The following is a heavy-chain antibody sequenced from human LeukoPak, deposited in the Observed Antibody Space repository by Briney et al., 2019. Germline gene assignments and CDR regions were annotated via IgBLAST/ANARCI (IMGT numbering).Heavy chain of an antibody. J-gene: IGHJ4*02. V-gene: IGHV3-53*01. CDR3: ARVLNDYIDY. CDR2: IYSGGST. Sequence: GSLRLSCAASGFTFSSYSMSWVRQAPGKGLEWVSVIYSGGSTYYADSVKGRFTISRDNSKNTLYLQMNSLRAEDTAVYYCARVLNDYIDYWGQGTLVTVSS. CDR1: GFTFSSYS.